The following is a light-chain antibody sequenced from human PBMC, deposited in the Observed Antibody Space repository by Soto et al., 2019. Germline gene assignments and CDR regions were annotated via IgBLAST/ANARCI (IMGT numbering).Light chain of an antibody. V-gene: IGLV1-40*01. CDR3: QSYDSSLSGSV. Sequence: QSVLTQPPSVSGAPGQRVTLSCTGSSSNIGAGYDVHWYQQLPGTAPKLLIYGNINRPSGVPDRFSGSKSGTSASLAITGLQAEDEADYYYQSYDSSLSGSVFGGGTKLTVL. CDR1: SSNIGAGYD. J-gene: IGLJ2*01. CDR2: GNI.